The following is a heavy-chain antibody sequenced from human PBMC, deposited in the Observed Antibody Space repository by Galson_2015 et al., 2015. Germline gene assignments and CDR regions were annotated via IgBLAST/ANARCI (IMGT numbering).Heavy chain of an antibody. Sequence: PALVKPTQTLTLTCTFSGFSLSTSGVGVGWIRQPPGKALEWLALIYWDDDKCYSPSLKSRLTITKDTSKNQVVLTMTNMDPVDTATYYCARFTRTIFGVVTPFDYWGQGTLVTVSS. J-gene: IGHJ4*02. CDR3: ARFTRTIFGVVTPFDY. D-gene: IGHD3-3*01. V-gene: IGHV2-5*02. CDR2: IYWDDDK. CDR1: GFSLSTSGVG.